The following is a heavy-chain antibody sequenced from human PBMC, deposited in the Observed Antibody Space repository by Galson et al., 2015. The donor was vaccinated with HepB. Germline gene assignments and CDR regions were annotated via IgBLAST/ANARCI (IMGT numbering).Heavy chain of an antibody. CDR3: AREEIAVGFDY. J-gene: IGHJ4*02. CDR2: IYYSGST. D-gene: IGHD6-19*01. V-gene: IGHV4-61*01. Sequence: ETLSLTCTVSGGSVSSGSYYWSWIRQPPGKGLEWIGYIYYSGSTNYNPSLKSRVTISVDTSKNQFSLKLSSVTAADTAVYYCAREEIAVGFDYWGQGTLVTVSS. CDR1: GGSVSSGSYY.